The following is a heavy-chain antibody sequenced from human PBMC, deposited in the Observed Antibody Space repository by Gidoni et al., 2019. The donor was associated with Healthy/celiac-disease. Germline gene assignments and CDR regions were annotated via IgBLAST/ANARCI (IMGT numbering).Heavy chain of an antibody. CDR1: CFTFRSYA. CDR2: ISSNGGST. V-gene: IGHV3-64*01. CDR3: AREASGVVIFSHAFDI. D-gene: IGHD2-21*01. J-gene: IGHJ3*02. Sequence: EVQLVASGGALVHPGGSLRLSCAASCFTFRSYAMHWVRQAPGKGLEYVSAISSNGGSTYYANSVKGRFTISRDNSKNKLYLQMGSLRAEDMAVYYCAREASGVVIFSHAFDIWGQGTMVTVSS.